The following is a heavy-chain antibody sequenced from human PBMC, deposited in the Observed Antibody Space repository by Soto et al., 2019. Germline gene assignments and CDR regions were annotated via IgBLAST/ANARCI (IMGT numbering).Heavy chain of an antibody. CDR2: ISYSGTT. J-gene: IGHJ4*02. V-gene: IGHV4-30-4*01. CDR1: GGSIRSGNYY. D-gene: IGHD4-17*01. Sequence: SETLSLTCTDSGGSIRSGNYYLSWIRQPPGKGLEWIGFISYSGTTHYSASLRSRVSISVDTSKNQFSLDLSSVTAADTAVYYCATMGTPVTGLYYFDYWGQGTLVTVSS. CDR3: ATMGTPVTGLYYFDY.